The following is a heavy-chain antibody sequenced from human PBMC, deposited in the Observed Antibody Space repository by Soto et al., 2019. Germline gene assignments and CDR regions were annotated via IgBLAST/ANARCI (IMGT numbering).Heavy chain of an antibody. Sequence: ASVRVSCKASGYTFTSYAMYWVRQAPGQRLEWMGWINAGNGNTKYSQKFQGRVTITRDTSASTAYMELSSLRAEDTAVYYCARDYYKYYDSSGYYRSPAYWGQGTLVTVSS. D-gene: IGHD3-22*01. J-gene: IGHJ4*02. CDR3: ARDYYKYYDSSGYYRSPAY. CDR2: INAGNGNT. CDR1: GYTFTSYA. V-gene: IGHV1-3*01.